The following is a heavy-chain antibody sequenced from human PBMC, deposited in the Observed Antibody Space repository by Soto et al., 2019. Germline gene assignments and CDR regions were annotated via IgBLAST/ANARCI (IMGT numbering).Heavy chain of an antibody. CDR2: IIPIFGTA. J-gene: IGHJ6*02. V-gene: IGHV1-69*12. CDR1: GGTFSSYA. CDR3: ARVGDGHNPPGAGAADYYYGMDV. D-gene: IGHD1-1*01. Sequence: QVQLVQTGAEVKKPGSSVKVSCKASGGTFSSYAISWVRQAPGQGLEWMGGIIPIFGTANYAQKFQGRVTITEDESTGTAYMEPSSLRSEDTTVYYCARVGDGHNPPGAGAADYYYGMDVWGQGTTVTVSS.